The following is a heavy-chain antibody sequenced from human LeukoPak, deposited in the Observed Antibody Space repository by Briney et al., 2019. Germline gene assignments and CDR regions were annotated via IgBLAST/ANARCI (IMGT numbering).Heavy chain of an antibody. CDR1: GFTFSSYG. CDR3: ANSVVTANFYYYYYMDV. Sequence: GGSLRLSCAASGFTFSSYGMHWVRQAPGKGLEWVAFIRYDGSNKYYADSVKGRFTISRDNSKNTLYLQMNSLRAEDTAVYYCANSVVTANFYYYYYMDVWGKGTTVTISS. J-gene: IGHJ6*03. D-gene: IGHD2-21*02. V-gene: IGHV3-30*02. CDR2: IRYDGSNK.